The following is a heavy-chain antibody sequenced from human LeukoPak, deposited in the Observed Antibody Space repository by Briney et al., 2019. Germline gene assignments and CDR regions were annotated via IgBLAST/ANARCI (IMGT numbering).Heavy chain of an antibody. CDR2: IYHSGST. Sequence: SQTLSLTCTVSGGSISSGGYYWSWIRQPPGKGLEWIGYIYHSGSTYYNPSLKSRVTISVDRSKNQFSLKLSSVTAADTAVYYCAREPHMGAVAGNFWGQGTLVTVSS. CDR1: GGSISSGGYY. CDR3: AREPHMGAVAGNF. V-gene: IGHV4-30-2*01. J-gene: IGHJ4*02. D-gene: IGHD6-19*01.